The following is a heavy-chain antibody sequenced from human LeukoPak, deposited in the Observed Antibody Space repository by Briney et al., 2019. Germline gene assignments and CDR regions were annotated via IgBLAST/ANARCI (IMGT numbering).Heavy chain of an antibody. J-gene: IGHJ4*02. CDR2: IYYSGST. CDR3: ARGYSYGSTHNDY. V-gene: IGHV4-39*01. Sequence: PSETLSLTCTVSGGSISSSSYFWGWIRQPPGKGLEWMGSIYYSGSTYYNPSLKSRVTISVDTSKNQFSLKLSSVTAADTAVYYCARGYSYGSTHNDYWGQGTLVTVSS. CDR1: GGSISSSSYF. D-gene: IGHD5-18*01.